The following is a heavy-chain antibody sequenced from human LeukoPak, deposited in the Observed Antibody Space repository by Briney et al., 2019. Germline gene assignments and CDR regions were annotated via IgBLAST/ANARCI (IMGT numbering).Heavy chain of an antibody. Sequence: GGSLCLSCAASGFTFSSYDMHWVRQLTGKGLEWVSAIGTAGDVYYPGTVKGRFTISRENAKSSLYLQMNSLRAGDTAVYYCARGYVYSYDYWGQGIMVTVSS. CDR3: ARGYVYSYDY. CDR1: GFTFSSYD. J-gene: IGHJ4*01. CDR2: IGTAGDV. V-gene: IGHV3-13*01. D-gene: IGHD3-16*01.